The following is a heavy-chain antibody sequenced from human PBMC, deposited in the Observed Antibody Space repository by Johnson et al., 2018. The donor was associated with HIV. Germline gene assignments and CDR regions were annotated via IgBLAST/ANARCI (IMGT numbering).Heavy chain of an antibody. Sequence: QVQLVESGGGLVKPGGSLRLSCAASGFTFSDYYMSWIRQAPGKGLEWVSYISSSGSTIYYADSVKGRFTISRDNAKNALYGQMNSLRAEDTAVYYCARVRLMTATLFPDAFDIWGQGTMVTVSS. CDR1: GFTFSDYY. D-gene: IGHD3-16*01. V-gene: IGHV3-11*04. CDR2: ISSSGSTI. CDR3: ARVRLMTATLFPDAFDI. J-gene: IGHJ3*02.